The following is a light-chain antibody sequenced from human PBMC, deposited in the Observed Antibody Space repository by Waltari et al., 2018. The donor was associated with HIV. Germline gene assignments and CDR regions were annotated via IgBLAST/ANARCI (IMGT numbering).Light chain of an antibody. CDR2: EDY. J-gene: IGLJ3*02. V-gene: IGLV1-51*01. CDR1: SSHIASNY. Sequence: QYVFPHPPSVSAARGHRVTISGSGSSSHIASNYVLRYQQLPGTAPKLLIFEDYKRPSGMPDRFSGSKSGTSATLGISGRQAGDEADYYCGTWDSGLSAVVFGGGTKLTVL. CDR3: GTWDSGLSAVV.